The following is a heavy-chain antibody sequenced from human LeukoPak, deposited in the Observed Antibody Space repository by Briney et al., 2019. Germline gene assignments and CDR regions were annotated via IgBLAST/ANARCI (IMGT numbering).Heavy chain of an antibody. CDR3: AKHLTNAYYDMIWFDP. J-gene: IGHJ5*02. V-gene: IGHV4-59*11. CDR1: GGSISGHY. CDR2: IYYSGST. Sequence: SETLPLTCIVSGGSISGHYWSWIRQPPGKGLEWIGYIYYSGSTNYNPSLKSRVIISVDTSKNQFSLKLSSVTAADTAVYYCAKHLTNAYYDMIWFDPWGQGTLVTVSS. D-gene: IGHD3-22*01.